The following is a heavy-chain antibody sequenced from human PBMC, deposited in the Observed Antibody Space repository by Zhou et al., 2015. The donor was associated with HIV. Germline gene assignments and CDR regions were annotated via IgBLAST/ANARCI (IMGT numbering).Heavy chain of an antibody. D-gene: IGHD3-22*01. CDR3: ARAGPIVVVITTAAFDI. CDR2: INPSGGST. Sequence: QVQLVQSGAEVKKPGASVKVSCKASGYTFTSYYMHWVRQAPGQGLEWMGIINPSGGSTSYAQKFQGRVTMTRDTSTSTVYMELSSLRSEDTAVYYCARAGPIVVVITTAAFDIVGPRDNGHRLF. CDR1: GYTFTSYY. J-gene: IGHJ3*02. V-gene: IGHV1-46*01.